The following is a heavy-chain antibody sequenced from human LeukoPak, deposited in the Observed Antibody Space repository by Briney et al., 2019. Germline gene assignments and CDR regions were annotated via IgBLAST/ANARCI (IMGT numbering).Heavy chain of an antibody. Sequence: PSETLSLTCAVSGYSISSGYYWGWIRQPPGEGLEWIASISNSGDTYYKPSLKSRATISVDTFKNQFSLKLTSVTAADTAMYYCARAPGSGWSNWGQGALVTVSS. J-gene: IGHJ4*02. CDR1: GYSISSGYY. CDR3: ARAPGSGWSN. D-gene: IGHD6-19*01. CDR2: ISNSGDT. V-gene: IGHV4-38-2*01.